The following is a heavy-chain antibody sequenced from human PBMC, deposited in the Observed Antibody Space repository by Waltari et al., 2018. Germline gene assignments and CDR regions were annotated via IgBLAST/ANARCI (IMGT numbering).Heavy chain of an antibody. CDR3: ARVSGELLYYYYGMDV. D-gene: IGHD3-10*01. J-gene: IGHJ6*02. Sequence: EVQLVESGGGLVQPGGSLRLSCAASGFTFSSYEMTWVRQAPGKGLEGVSYISSSGSNIYYADSVKGRFTISRDNAKNSLYLQMNSRRAEDTAVYYCARVSGELLYYYYGMDVWGQGTTVTVSS. CDR1: GFTFSSYE. V-gene: IGHV3-48*03. CDR2: ISSSGSNI.